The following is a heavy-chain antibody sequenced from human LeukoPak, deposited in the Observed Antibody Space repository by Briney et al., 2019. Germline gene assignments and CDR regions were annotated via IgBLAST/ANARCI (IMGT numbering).Heavy chain of an antibody. CDR1: GGSISSSSHF. D-gene: IGHD3-10*01. V-gene: IGHV4-39*01. CDR3: VRYVVSGSGIYYFDY. CDR2: INYSGST. J-gene: IGHJ4*02. Sequence: PSQTLSLTCTVSGGSISSSSHFWSWLRQPPGKGLEWIASINYSGSTYYNPSLKSRVTISVDTSKNQFSLKLSSVTAADTAVFYCVRYVVSGSGIYYFDYWGQGTQVTVSS.